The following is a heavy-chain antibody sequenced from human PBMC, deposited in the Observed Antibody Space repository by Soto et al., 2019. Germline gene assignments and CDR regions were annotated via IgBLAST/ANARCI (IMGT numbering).Heavy chain of an antibody. D-gene: IGHD3-16*01. V-gene: IGHV3-21*01. J-gene: IGHJ5*02. CDR2: ISSSSSYI. Sequence: EVQLVESGGGLVTPGGSLRLSCAASGFTFSSYSMNWVRQAPGKGLEWASSISSSSSYIYYADSVKGRFTISRDNAKNSLYLQMNSLRAEDTAVYYCASGRLGPLYNWFDPWGQGTLVTVSS. CDR1: GFTFSSYS. CDR3: ASGRLGPLYNWFDP.